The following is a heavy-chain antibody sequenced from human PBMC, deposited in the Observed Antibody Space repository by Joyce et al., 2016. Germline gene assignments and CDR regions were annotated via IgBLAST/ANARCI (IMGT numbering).Heavy chain of an antibody. J-gene: IGHJ3*02. V-gene: IGHV3-30*18. D-gene: IGHD2-2*01. CDR2: ISYDGSNK. CDR1: GFTFSIYG. Sequence: QVQLVESGGGVVQSGMSLRLSCAASGFTFSIYGMHWVRQAPGKGLEWVAVISYDGSNKHYRDSVKGRFTISRDNSKNTLYLQMNDLRAEDTAVYYCAKFFMSATPSPNDAFDIWGQGTMVTVSS. CDR3: AKFFMSATPSPNDAFDI.